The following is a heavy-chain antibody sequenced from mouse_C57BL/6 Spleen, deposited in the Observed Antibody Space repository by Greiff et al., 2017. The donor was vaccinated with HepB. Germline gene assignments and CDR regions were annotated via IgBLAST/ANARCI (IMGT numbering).Heavy chain of an antibody. D-gene: IGHD2-4*01. CDR2: IYPGDGDT. Sequence: QVQLQQSGAELVKPGASVKISCKASGYAFSSYWMNWVKQRPGKGLEWIGQIYPGDGDTNYNGKFKGKATLTADKSSSTAYMQLSSLTSEDSAVYFCARRDLDYMLPMDYWGQGTSVTVSS. V-gene: IGHV1-80*01. CDR1: GYAFSSYW. CDR3: ARRDLDYMLPMDY. J-gene: IGHJ4*01.